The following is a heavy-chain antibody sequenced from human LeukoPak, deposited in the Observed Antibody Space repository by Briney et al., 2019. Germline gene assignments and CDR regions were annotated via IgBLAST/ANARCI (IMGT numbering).Heavy chain of an antibody. V-gene: IGHV1-18*01. Sequence: GASVKVSCKASGGTFRTFAISWVRQAPGQGLEWMGWISAYNGNTNYAQKLQGRVTMTTDTSTSTAYMELRSLRSDDTAVYYCARRSALGGLLWFGELWGQGTMVTVSS. J-gene: IGHJ3*01. CDR3: ARRSALGGLLWFGEL. CDR2: ISAYNGNT. D-gene: IGHD3-10*01. CDR1: GGTFRTFA.